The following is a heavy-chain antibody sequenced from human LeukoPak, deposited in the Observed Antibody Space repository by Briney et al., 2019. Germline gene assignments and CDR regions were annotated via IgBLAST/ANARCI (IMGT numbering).Heavy chain of an antibody. D-gene: IGHD1-26*01. Sequence: ASVKISCKGSGYRFTDYWIAWVRQMPGKGLEWMGIINPHDSDTRYSPSFQAQVTISADKSINTAYLQWSSLKASDTAMYYCARQGATRRGNDAFDIWGQGTMVTVSS. CDR2: INPHDSDT. V-gene: IGHV5-51*01. CDR3: ARQGATRRGNDAFDI. J-gene: IGHJ3*02. CDR1: GYRFTDYW.